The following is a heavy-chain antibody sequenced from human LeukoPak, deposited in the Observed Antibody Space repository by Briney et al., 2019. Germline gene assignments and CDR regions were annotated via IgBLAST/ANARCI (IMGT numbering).Heavy chain of an antibody. D-gene: IGHD1-26*01. CDR2: IYYSGST. CDR1: GGSISSYY. Sequence: SETLSLTCTVSGGSISSYYWSWIRQPPGKGLEWIGYIYYSGSTNYNPSLKSRVTISVDTSKNQFSLKLSSVTAADTAVYYCVRGRGRVGATDYWGQGTLVTVSS. J-gene: IGHJ4*02. CDR3: VRGRGRVGATDY. V-gene: IGHV4-59*01.